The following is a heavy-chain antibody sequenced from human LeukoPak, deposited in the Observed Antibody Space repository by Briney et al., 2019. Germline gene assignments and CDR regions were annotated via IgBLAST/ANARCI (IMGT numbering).Heavy chain of an antibody. Sequence: SETLSLTCTVSGGSISSYYWSWIRQPPGKGLEWIGYIYYSGSTKYNPSLKSRITISVDASKTQFSLKLNSVTAADTAVYYCARGSRELYYFDYWRQGTLDTVSS. CDR1: GGSISSYY. J-gene: IGHJ4*02. V-gene: IGHV4-59*01. CDR2: IYYSGST. CDR3: ARGSRELYYFDY. D-gene: IGHD1-7*01.